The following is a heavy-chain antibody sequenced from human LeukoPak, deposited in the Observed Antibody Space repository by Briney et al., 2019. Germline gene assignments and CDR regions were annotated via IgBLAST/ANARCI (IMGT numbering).Heavy chain of an antibody. CDR2: INPNSGAT. Sequence: ASVKVSCRASGYTFIDYYIHWVRQAPGQGLECLGWINPNSGATYFAQKFQGRVTLTRDTSISTAYMQLNTLRSDDTAVYYCARKGGSLDYRSSHVVDYWGQGTLVTVSS. CDR3: ARKGGSLDYRSSHVVDY. V-gene: IGHV1-2*02. CDR1: GYTFIDYY. J-gene: IGHJ4*02. D-gene: IGHD6-6*01.